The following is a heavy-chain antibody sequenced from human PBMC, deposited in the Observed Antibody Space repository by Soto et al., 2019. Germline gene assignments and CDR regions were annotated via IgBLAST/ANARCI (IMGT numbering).Heavy chain of an antibody. Sequence: QVQLVQSGAEVKKPGASVKVSCKASGYTFTSYDINWVRQATGRGLEWMGWMNPDSGNTDYAPKYQGRVTTTRNTYIRTAYMVLSSLRSEDTAVYYCAGEGVWGIDVWGQGTTVTVSS. CDR1: GYTFTSYD. V-gene: IGHV1-8*01. J-gene: IGHJ6*02. D-gene: IGHD3-16*01. CDR2: MNPDSGNT. CDR3: AGEGVWGIDV.